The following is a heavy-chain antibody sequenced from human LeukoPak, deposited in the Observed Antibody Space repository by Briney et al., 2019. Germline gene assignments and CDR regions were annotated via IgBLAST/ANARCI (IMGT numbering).Heavy chain of an antibody. CDR2: FYTSGST. Sequence: SETLSLTCTVSGGSISSGSYYWSWIRQPAGKGLEWIGRFYTSGSTNYNPSLKSRVTISVDTSKNQFSLKLSSVTAADTAVYYCARASTVTMYYFDYWGQGTLVTVSS. J-gene: IGHJ4*02. CDR1: GGSISSGSYY. CDR3: ARASTVTMYYFDY. D-gene: IGHD4-17*01. V-gene: IGHV4-61*02.